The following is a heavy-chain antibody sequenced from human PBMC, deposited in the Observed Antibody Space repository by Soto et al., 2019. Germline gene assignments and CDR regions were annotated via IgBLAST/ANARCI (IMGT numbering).Heavy chain of an antibody. Sequence: PXESLKISCKASGYGFSSSWIAWVLQSPGKGLEWMGIIYPGDSETRYSPSFQGQVTISADKSISTAYLQWSSLKASDTAMYYCARHPPYGMDVWGQGTTVTVSS. J-gene: IGHJ6*02. CDR3: ARHPPYGMDV. V-gene: IGHV5-51*01. CDR2: IYPGDSET. CDR1: GYGFSSSW.